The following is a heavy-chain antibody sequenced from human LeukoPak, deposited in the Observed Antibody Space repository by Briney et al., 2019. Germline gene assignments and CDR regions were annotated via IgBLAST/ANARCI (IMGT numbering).Heavy chain of an antibody. D-gene: IGHD4-23*01. V-gene: IGHV3-30*04. CDR2: ISYDGSNK. Sequence: PGGSLRLSCAASGFTFSSYAMHWVRQAPGKGLEWVAVISYDGSNKYYADSVKGRFTISRDDSKNTLYLQMNSLRAEDTAVYYCAVDLGNDAFDIWGQGTMVTVSS. CDR3: AVDLGNDAFDI. CDR1: GFTFSSYA. J-gene: IGHJ3*02.